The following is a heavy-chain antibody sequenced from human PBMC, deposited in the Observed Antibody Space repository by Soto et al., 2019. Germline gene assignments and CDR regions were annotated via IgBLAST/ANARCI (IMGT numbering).Heavy chain of an antibody. CDR2: IYYAGST. CDR3: ARDYYDSSDYTTNWFDP. D-gene: IGHD3-22*01. Sequence: SETLSLTCTVSGGSMISSYWSWIRQPPGRGLKWISFIYYAGSTYYNQYIRSRVTISVATSKLQFSLKLTSVTAADTAVYYCARDYYDSSDYTTNWFDPWGQGTLVTVSS. V-gene: IGHV4-59*08. J-gene: IGHJ5*02. CDR1: GGSMISSY.